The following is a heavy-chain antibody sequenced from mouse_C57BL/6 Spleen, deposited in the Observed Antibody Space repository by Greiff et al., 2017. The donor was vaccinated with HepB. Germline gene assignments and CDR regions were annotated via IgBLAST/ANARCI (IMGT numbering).Heavy chain of an antibody. D-gene: IGHD1-1*01. CDR2: INPNNGGT. V-gene: IGHV1-26*01. Sequence: EVQLQQSGPELVKPGASVKISCKASGYTFTDYYMNWVKQSHGKSLEWIGDINPNNGGTSYNQKFKGKATLTVDKSSSTAYMELRSLTSEDSAVYYCATVYYGSSPFYWYFDVWGTGTTVTVSS. CDR1: GYTFTDYY. CDR3: ATVYYGSSPFYWYFDV. J-gene: IGHJ1*03.